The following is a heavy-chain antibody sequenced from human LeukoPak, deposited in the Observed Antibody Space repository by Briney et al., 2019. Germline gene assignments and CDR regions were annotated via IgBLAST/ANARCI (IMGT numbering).Heavy chain of an antibody. D-gene: IGHD1-7*01. V-gene: IGHV3-30*03. Sequence: GRSLRLSCAASGFTFSSSVMHWLRQAPGKRLEWVAAIPYDGRDKYFADSVKGRFTISRDNSKNTVDLQVNGLRAEDTAVYYCARETGNYYFDFWGQGTLVTVSS. CDR2: IPYDGRDK. CDR1: GFTFSSSV. CDR3: ARETGNYYFDF. J-gene: IGHJ4*02.